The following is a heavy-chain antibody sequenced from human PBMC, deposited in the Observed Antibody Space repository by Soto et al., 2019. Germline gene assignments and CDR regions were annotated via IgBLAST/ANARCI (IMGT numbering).Heavy chain of an antibody. D-gene: IGHD3-22*01. Sequence: QVQLVQSGAEVRKPGSSVRVSCKASGGSFNRHTISWVRQAPGQGLEWMGGFIPIFGTENHAQKFQGRVTIIADESTSTVYMELSSLRPDDTAIYYCARGWGYDSTDYYYAYWGQGTLVIVSS. V-gene: IGHV1-69*01. CDR2: FIPIFGTE. J-gene: IGHJ4*02. CDR1: GGSFNRHT. CDR3: ARGWGYDSTDYYYAY.